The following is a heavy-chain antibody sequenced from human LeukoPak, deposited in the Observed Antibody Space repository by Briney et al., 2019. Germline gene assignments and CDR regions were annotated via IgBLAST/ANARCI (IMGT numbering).Heavy chain of an antibody. CDR2: IYSGGST. CDR1: GFTFSGYA. D-gene: IGHD3-22*01. CDR3: ARDISSGYYDAFDT. V-gene: IGHV3-66*01. J-gene: IGHJ3*02. Sequence: GGSLRLSCAASGFTFSGYAMSWVRQAPGKGLEWVSIIYSGGSTYYADSVKGRFTISRDNSKNTLYLQMNSLRAEDTAVYYCARDISSGYYDAFDTWGQGTMVTVSS.